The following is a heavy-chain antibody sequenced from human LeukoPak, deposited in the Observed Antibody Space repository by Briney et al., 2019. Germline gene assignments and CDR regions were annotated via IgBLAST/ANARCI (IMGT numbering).Heavy chain of an antibody. D-gene: IGHD2-21*02. Sequence: ASVKVSCKASEYTFTGYFIHWVRQAPGQGLEWMGWINPNSGGTNYAQKFQDRVTMTRDTSISTVYMKLSRLRSDDTAVYYCAREDCGGDCYHYWGQGTLVTVSS. CDR1: EYTFTGYF. CDR3: AREDCGGDCYHY. CDR2: INPNSGGT. V-gene: IGHV1-2*02. J-gene: IGHJ4*02.